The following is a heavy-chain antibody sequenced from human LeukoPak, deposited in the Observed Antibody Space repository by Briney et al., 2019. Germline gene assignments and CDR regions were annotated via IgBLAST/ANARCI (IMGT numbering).Heavy chain of an antibody. Sequence: ASVKVSCMASGYTFTGYYMHWVRQAPGQGLEWMGWINPNSGGTNYAQKFQGWATMTRDTSISTAYMELSRLRSDDTAVYYCAREILDYGDYYYYYGMDVWGQGTTVTVSS. V-gene: IGHV1-2*04. CDR1: GYTFTGYY. CDR3: AREILDYGDYYYYYGMDV. CDR2: INPNSGGT. D-gene: IGHD4-17*01. J-gene: IGHJ6*02.